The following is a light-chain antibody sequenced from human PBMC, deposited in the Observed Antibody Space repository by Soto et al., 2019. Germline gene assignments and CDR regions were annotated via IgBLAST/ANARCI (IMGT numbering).Light chain of an antibody. CDR2: EVT. J-gene: IGLJ2*01. V-gene: IGLV2-8*01. CDR3: SSYADSNIVV. Sequence: QSALTQPPSASGSPGQSVTISCTGTSSDVGRYNYVSWYQQHPGKAPKLMIYEVTKRPSGVPNRFSGSKSGNTASLTVSGLQAADEADYYCSSYADSNIVVFGGGTKLTVL. CDR1: SSDVGRYNY.